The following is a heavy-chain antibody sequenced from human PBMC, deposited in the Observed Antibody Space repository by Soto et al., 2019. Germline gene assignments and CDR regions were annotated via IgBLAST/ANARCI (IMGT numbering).Heavy chain of an antibody. CDR3: VKFGGGGRYCSSTSCYSRGTPYYYGMDV. J-gene: IGHJ6*02. D-gene: IGHD2-2*02. V-gene: IGHV3-64D*06. CDR2: ISSNGGST. CDR1: GFTFSSYA. Sequence: GSLRLSCSASGFTFSSYAMHWVRQAPGKGLEYVSAISSNGGSTYYADSVKGRFTISRDNSKNTLYLQMSSLRAEDTAVYYCVKFGGGGRYCSSTSCYSRGTPYYYGMDVWGQGTTVTVPS.